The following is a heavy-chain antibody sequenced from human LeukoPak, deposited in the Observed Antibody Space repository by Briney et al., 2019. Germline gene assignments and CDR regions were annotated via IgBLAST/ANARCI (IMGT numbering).Heavy chain of an antibody. Sequence: GGSLRLSCAASGFTFSDYYMTWIRQAPGKGLEWVSYISSSDYRTNYADSVKGRFTISRDNAKNSLYLQTNSLRAEDTAVYYCAREYASSSHFDSWGQGTLVTVSS. CDR3: AREYASSSHFDS. CDR1: GFTFSDYY. D-gene: IGHD6-6*01. V-gene: IGHV3-11*01. J-gene: IGHJ4*02. CDR2: ISSSDYRT.